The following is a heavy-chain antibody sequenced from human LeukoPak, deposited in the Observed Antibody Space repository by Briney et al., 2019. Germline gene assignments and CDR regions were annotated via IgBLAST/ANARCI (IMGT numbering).Heavy chain of an antibody. D-gene: IGHD3-10*01. V-gene: IGHV1-2*02. CDR1: GYTFTGYY. Sequence: ASVKVSCKASGYTFTGYYMHWVRQAPGQGLEWMGWINPNSGGTNYAQKFQDRATMTRDTSISTAYMELSRLRSDDTAVYYCARYYYGSGSYYLYYWGQGTLVTVSS. J-gene: IGHJ4*02. CDR3: ARYYYGSGSYYLYY. CDR2: INPNSGGT.